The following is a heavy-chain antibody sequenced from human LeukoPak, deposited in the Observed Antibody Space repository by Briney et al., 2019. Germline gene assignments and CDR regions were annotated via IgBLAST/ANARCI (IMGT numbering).Heavy chain of an antibody. J-gene: IGHJ6*02. CDR3: ARGTWDQLYSYFPNYYYYGMDV. CDR1: GYTFTSYG. Sequence: ASVKVSCTASGYTFTSYGISWVRQAPGQGLEWMGWISAYNGNTNYAQKLQGRVTMTTDTSTSTAYMELRSPRSDDTAVYYCARGTWDQLYSYFPNYYYYGMDVWGQGTTVTVSS. D-gene: IGHD5-18*01. V-gene: IGHV1-18*01. CDR2: ISAYNGNT.